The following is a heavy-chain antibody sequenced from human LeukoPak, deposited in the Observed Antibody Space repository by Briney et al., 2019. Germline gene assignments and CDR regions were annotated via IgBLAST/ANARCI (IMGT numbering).Heavy chain of an antibody. V-gene: IGHV3-7*01. CDR1: EFTFSGYW. CDR3: ARDGFVGAADY. J-gene: IGHJ4*02. CDR2: INQDGSEK. Sequence: GGSLRLSCAASEFTFSGYWMNWVRQAPGKGPEWVANINQDGSEKHYVDSVKGRFTISRDNAKNSLFLQMHSLRVEDTAVFYYARDGFVGAADYWGQGTLVTV. D-gene: IGHD6-13*01.